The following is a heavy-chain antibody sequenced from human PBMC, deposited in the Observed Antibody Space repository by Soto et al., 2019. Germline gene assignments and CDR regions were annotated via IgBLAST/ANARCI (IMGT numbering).Heavy chain of an antibody. CDR2: VNAGNDNT. Sequence: ASVKVSCKTSGYTFTNNVIHWVRQAPGQRLEWIGWVNAGNDNTKWSREFQGRLTLTKDTSATTAYMELSSLTPEDTAIYFCAREVPYGYSRFDYGGQGTMVTVSS. CDR1: GYTFTNNV. D-gene: IGHD5-18*01. CDR3: AREVPYGYSRFDY. V-gene: IGHV1-3*01. J-gene: IGHJ4*02.